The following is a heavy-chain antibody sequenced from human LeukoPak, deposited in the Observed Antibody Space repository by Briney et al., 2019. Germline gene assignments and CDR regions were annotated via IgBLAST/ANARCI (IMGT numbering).Heavy chain of an antibody. CDR3: AREGPSDAFDI. CDR1: GYTFTSYY. V-gene: IGHV1-46*01. Sequence: ASVKVSCKASGYTFTSYYMHWVRQAPGQGLEWMGIINPSGGSASYAQKFQGRVTMARDTSTSTVYMELSSLRSEDTAVYYCAREGPSDAFDIWGQGTMVTVSS. CDR2: INPSGGSA. J-gene: IGHJ3*02.